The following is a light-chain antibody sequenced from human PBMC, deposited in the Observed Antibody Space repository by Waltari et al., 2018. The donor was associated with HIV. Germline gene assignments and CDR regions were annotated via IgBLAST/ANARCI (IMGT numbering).Light chain of an antibody. J-gene: IGLJ3*02. CDR1: ISNHGSNY. CDR2: RNN. CDR3: AAWDDSLSGWV. Sequence: QSVLTQPPSASGTPGQRVTISCSGSISNHGSNYVFWYPQLPGPAPKLLIYRNNQRPSGVPDRFSGSKSGTSASLAISGLRSEDEADYYCAAWDDSLSGWVFGGGTKLTVL. V-gene: IGLV1-47*01.